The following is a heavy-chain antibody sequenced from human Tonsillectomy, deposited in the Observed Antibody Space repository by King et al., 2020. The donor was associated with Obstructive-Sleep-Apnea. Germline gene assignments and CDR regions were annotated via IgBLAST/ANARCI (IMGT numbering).Heavy chain of an antibody. CDR2: INHSGIT. Sequence: VQLQQWGAGLLKPSETLSLTCAVYGGSFSGYYWNWIRQPPGKGLEWIGEINHSGITNYNPSLKSRVTISVDTSKNQFSLKLSAVTAADTAVYYCARGDTYYYDSSVYYRTDAFDIWGQGTMVTVSS. CDR1: GGSFSGYY. V-gene: IGHV4-34*01. J-gene: IGHJ3*02. D-gene: IGHD3-22*01. CDR3: ARGDTYYYDSSVYYRTDAFDI.